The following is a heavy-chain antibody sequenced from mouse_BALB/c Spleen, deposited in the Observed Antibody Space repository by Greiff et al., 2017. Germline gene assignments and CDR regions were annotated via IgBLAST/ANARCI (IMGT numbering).Heavy chain of an antibody. CDR1: GYSITSDYA. D-gene: IGHD2-2*01. Sequence: EVKLVESGPGLVKPSQSLSLTCTVTGYSITSDYAWNWIRQFPGNKLEWMGYISYSGSTSYNPSLKSRISITRDTSKNQFFLQLNSVTTEDTATYDCAREGLRYAMDYWGQGTSVTVSS. J-gene: IGHJ4*01. V-gene: IGHV3-2*02. CDR3: AREGLRYAMDY. CDR2: ISYSGST.